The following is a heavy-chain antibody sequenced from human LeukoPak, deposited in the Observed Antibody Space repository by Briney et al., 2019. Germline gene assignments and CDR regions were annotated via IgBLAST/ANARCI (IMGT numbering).Heavy chain of an antibody. D-gene: IGHD3-10*01. CDR3: ARVGTMVRIDY. CDR1: GGSFSGYY. Sequence: SETLSLTCAVYGGSFSGYYWSWIRQPPGKGLGWIGEINHSGSTNYNPSLKSRVTISVDTSKNQFSLKLSSVTAADTAVYYCARVGTMVRIDYWGQGTLVTVSS. V-gene: IGHV4-34*01. CDR2: INHSGST. J-gene: IGHJ4*02.